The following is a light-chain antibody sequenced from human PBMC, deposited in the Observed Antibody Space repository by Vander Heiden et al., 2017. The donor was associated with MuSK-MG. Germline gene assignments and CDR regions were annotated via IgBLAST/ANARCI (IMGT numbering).Light chain of an antibody. J-gene: IGKJ4*01. CDR2: AAS. CDR3: QQYDKYPLT. V-gene: IGKV1-16*02. CDR1: QDIRDH. Sequence: DIQMTQSPSSLSASVGDRVIITCRASQDIRDHLAWFQQTPVKAPKSLIYAASNFESGVPMKFSGSGSGTVFTLTINGLQPEDSATYYCQQYDKYPLTFGGGTKVEI.